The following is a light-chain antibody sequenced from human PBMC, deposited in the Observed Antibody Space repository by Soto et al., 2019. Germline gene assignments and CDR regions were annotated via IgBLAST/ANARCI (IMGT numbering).Light chain of an antibody. CDR1: SSDVGGYNY. J-gene: IGLJ1*01. CDR3: SSYTSRSTLV. V-gene: IGLV2-14*01. Sequence: HSALTQPASVSGSPGQSITISCTGTSSDVGGYNYVSWCQQHPGKAPKLMIYEVSNRPSGVSNRFSGSKSGNTASLTISGLQAEDEADYYCSSYTSRSTLVFGTGTKVTVL. CDR2: EVS.